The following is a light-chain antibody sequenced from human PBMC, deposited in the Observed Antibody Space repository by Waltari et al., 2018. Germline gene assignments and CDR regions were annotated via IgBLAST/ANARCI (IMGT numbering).Light chain of an antibody. CDR1: QSVTGHY. CDR2: GAS. J-gene: IGKJ1*01. V-gene: IGKV3-20*01. CDR3: HQYDTLPRT. Sequence: ETVLTQSPGTLSLSPGERATLPCRASQSVTGHYLAWYQQKPGQAPRLLIYGASSRAAAIPNRFSGSGSGTDFTLTISRLEPEDFVVYYCHQYDTLPRTFGQGTKVEIK.